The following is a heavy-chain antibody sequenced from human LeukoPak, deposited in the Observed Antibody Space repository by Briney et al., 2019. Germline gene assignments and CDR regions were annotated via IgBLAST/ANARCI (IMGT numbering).Heavy chain of an antibody. Sequence: SSETLSLTCAVYGGSFSGYYWSWIRQPPGKGLEWIGEINHSGSTNYNPSLKSRVTISVDTSKNQFSLKLSSVTAADTAVYYCARHRRHSWSGESQPNFDYWGQGTLVTVSS. CDR1: GGSFSGYY. D-gene: IGHD3-10*01. J-gene: IGHJ4*02. CDR3: ARHRRHSWSGESQPNFDY. V-gene: IGHV4-34*01. CDR2: INHSGST.